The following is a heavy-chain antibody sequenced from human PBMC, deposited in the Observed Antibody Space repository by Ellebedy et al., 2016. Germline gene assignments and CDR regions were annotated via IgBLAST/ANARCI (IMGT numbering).Heavy chain of an antibody. J-gene: IGHJ3*02. CDR1: GFILVDYA. V-gene: IGHV3-9*01. CDR3: AKVETAIDAFDI. D-gene: IGHD1-1*01. CDR2: ITWNSGTK. Sequence: GGSLRLXXAASGFILVDYAMHWVRQPPGKGLEWLSGITWNSGTKGYADSVRGRFTISRDNANNSLHLQMNSLGPDDTALYFCAKVETAIDAFDIWGEGTMVTVSS.